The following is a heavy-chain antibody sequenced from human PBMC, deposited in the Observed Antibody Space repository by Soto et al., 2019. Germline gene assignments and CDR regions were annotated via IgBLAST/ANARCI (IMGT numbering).Heavy chain of an antibody. V-gene: IGHV4-31*03. CDR1: GGSISSGGYY. CDR3: ARHRRTDAFDI. CDR2: IYYSGST. J-gene: IGHJ3*02. Sequence: SETLSLTCTVSGGSISSGGYYWSWIRQHPGKGLEWIGYIYYSGSTYYNPSLKSRVTISVDTSKNQFSLKLSSVTAADTAVYYCARHRRTDAFDIWGQGTMVTVSS.